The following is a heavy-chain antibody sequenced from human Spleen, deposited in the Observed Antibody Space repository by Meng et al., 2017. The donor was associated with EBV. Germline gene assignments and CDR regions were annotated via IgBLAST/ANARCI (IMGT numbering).Heavy chain of an antibody. V-gene: IGHV4-59*01. CDR3: ARGEVDS. Sequence: VHLQGSGTVLVTPSETLSLTCTVSGDSISSFYWSWIRQPPGKGLECIGYVYDSGNTDYNPSLKSRVTISVDTSKNQFSLRLSSVTAADTAVYYCARGEVDSWGQGILVTVSS. CDR2: VYDSGNT. CDR1: GDSISSFY. J-gene: IGHJ4*02.